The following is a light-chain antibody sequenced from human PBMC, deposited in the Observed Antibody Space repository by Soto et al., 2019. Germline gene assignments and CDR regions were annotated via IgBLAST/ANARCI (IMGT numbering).Light chain of an antibody. CDR3: AAWDDGLRAWV. CDR2: KNN. Sequence: QPVLTQPPSASGTPGQRVTISCSGSISNIGSTYVYWFQHLPGTAPKLLIYKNNQRPSGVPDRFSGSKSGTSASPAISGLRSEDEADYYCAAWDDGLRAWVFGGGTKVTVL. CDR1: ISNIGSTY. V-gene: IGLV1-47*01. J-gene: IGLJ3*02.